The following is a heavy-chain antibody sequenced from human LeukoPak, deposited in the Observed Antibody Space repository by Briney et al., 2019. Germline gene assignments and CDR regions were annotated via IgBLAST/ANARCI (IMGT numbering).Heavy chain of an antibody. CDR2: INPNSGGT. Sequence: ASVKVSCKASGYTFTGYYMHWVRQAPGQGLEWMGWINPNSGGTNYAQKFQGRVTMTTDTSTSTAYMELRSLKSDDTAVYYCASLKNYYDSSGYLVTDAFDIWGQGTMVTVSS. V-gene: IGHV1-2*02. CDR3: ASLKNYYDSSGYLVTDAFDI. CDR1: GYTFTGYY. J-gene: IGHJ3*02. D-gene: IGHD3-22*01.